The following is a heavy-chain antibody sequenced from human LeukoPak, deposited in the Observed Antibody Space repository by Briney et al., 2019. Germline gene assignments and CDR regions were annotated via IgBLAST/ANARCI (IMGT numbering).Heavy chain of an antibody. D-gene: IGHD5-12*01. CDR2: ISSSSSYI. CDR1: GFTFSSYS. V-gene: IGHV3-21*04. CDR3: ERVRIEGYSGYADPYSFDY. Sequence: GGSLRLSCAASGFTFSSYSMNWVRQAPGKGLELVSSISSSSSYIYYADSVKGRFTISRDNSKNTLYLQMNSLSAEDTAVYYCERVRIEGYSGYADPYSFDYWGQGTLVTVSS. J-gene: IGHJ4*02.